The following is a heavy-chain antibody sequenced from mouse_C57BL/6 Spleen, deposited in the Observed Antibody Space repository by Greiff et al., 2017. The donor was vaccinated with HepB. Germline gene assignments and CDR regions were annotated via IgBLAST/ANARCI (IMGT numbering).Heavy chain of an antibody. CDR2: ISYSGST. CDR1: GYSITSGYD. CDR3: ARDDLPDDYYVGFAY. Sequence: DVKLQESGPGMVKPSPSLSLTCTVTGYSITSGYDWHWIRHFPGNKLEWMGYISYSGSTNYNPSLKSRISITHDTSKNHFFLKLNSVTTEDTATYYCARDDLPDDYYVGFAYWGQGTLVTVSA. V-gene: IGHV3-1*01. J-gene: IGHJ3*01. D-gene: IGHD2-3*01.